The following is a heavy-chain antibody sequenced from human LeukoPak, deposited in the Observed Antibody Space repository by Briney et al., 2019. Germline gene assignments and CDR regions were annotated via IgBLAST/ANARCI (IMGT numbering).Heavy chain of an antibody. CDR3: AARKPSGNDYYFDQ. D-gene: IGHD3-3*01. V-gene: IGHV1-58*02. CDR2: IVVGRGST. Sequence: GASVKVSCKASGFTFISSAMQWVRQARGQRLEWIGWIVVGRGSTNYAQQFQGRVTITGDMSTSTAYMELSSLRSEDTAVYYCAARKPSGNDYYFDQWGPGTQVTVSS. CDR1: GFTFISSA. J-gene: IGHJ4*02.